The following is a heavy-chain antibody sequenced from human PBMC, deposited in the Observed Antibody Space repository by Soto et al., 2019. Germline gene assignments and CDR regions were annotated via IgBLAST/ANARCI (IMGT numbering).Heavy chain of an antibody. Sequence: GGSLRLSCAASGFTFNTYNMNWVRQAPGEGLEWVSSISSSSISIYYADSVKGRFTISRDNAKNSLYLQLNSLRAEDTAVYYCARVGAGSYYDILTGYSSYYFDNWGQGTLVTVSS. CDR3: ARVGAGSYYDILTGYSSYYFDN. D-gene: IGHD3-9*01. CDR1: GFTFNTYN. J-gene: IGHJ4*02. V-gene: IGHV3-21*01. CDR2: ISSSSISI.